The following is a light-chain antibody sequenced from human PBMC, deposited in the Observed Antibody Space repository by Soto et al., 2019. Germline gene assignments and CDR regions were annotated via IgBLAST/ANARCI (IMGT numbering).Light chain of an antibody. CDR2: DAS. CDR3: QRRRNGLWT. CDR1: QSVSSY. J-gene: IGKJ1*01. V-gene: IGKV3-11*01. Sequence: EIVLTQSPATLSLSPGERATLSCRASQSVSSYLAWYQQKPGQAPRLLIYDASNRATGIPARFSGSGSGTDFPLPIGSREPEDFAFNYFQRRRNGLWTSGQGTRWKSN.